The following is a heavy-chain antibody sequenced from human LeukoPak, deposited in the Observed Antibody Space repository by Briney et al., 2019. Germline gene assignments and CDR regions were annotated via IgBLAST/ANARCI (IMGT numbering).Heavy chain of an antibody. J-gene: IGHJ6*03. CDR2: ISGYNGET. Sequence: GESLKISCKASGYRFTSSGISWVRQAPGQGLEWMGWISGYNGETNYVQKFQGRVTMTTDSSTSTAYMELRSLRSDDTAVYYCAREEGGNYYYMDVWGKGTTVTVSS. CDR1: GYRFTSSG. CDR3: AREEGGNYYYMDV. D-gene: IGHD3-16*01. V-gene: IGHV1-18*01.